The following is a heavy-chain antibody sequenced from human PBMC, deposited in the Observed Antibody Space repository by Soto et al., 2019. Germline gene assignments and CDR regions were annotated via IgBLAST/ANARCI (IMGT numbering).Heavy chain of an antibody. CDR2: MKPNSGNT. CDR3: ARERTGTTSMDV. J-gene: IGHJ6*02. CDR1: GYTFTSYD. D-gene: IGHD1-1*01. Sequence: QVQLVQSGAEVKKPGASLKVSCKASGYTFTSYDINRVRQATGQGLEWMGWMKPNSGNTGYGQKFQGRVTMTRNTSISTAYMGLSSLRSEDTAVYYCARERTGTTSMDVWGQGTTVTVSS. V-gene: IGHV1-8*01.